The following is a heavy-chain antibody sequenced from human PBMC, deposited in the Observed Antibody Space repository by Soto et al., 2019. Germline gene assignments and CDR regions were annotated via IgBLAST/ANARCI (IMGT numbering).Heavy chain of an antibody. CDR2: IYHSGST. J-gene: IGHJ5*02. CDR3: ARDPTRGDSSSWYQGGWWFDP. V-gene: IGHV4-4*02. CDR1: GGSISSSNW. Sequence: QVQLQESGPGLVKPSGTLSLTCAVSGGSISSSNWWSWVRQPPGKGLEWIGEIYHSGSTNYNPSLKSRVTISVDKSKNQFSLKLSSVTAADTAVYYCARDPTRGDSSSWYQGGWWFDPWGQGTLVTVSS. D-gene: IGHD6-13*01.